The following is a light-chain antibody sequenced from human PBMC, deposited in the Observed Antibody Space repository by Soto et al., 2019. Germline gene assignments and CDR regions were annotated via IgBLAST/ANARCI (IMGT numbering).Light chain of an antibody. CDR1: SGDIGGYNF. J-gene: IGLJ1*01. Sequence: QLVLTQPASVSGSPGQSITISCSGSSGDIGGYNFVSWYQHLPGKAPKLIIFEVRFRPSGVSNRFSGSKSGDTASLTISGLQAEDEADYYCSSYTTTDTYVFGTGTKLTVL. V-gene: IGLV2-14*01. CDR3: SSYTTTDTYV. CDR2: EVR.